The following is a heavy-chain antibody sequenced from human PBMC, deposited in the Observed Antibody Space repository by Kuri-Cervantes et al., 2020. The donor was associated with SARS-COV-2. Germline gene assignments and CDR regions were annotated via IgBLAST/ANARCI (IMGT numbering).Heavy chain of an antibody. Sequence: GGSLRLSCAASGFTFSSYSMNWVRQAPGKGLEWVSSISSSSSYIYYADSVKGRFTISRDNAKNSLYLQMNSLRAEDTAVYYCARATTLKVGVAFDIWGKGTTVTVSS. CDR1: GFTFSSYS. D-gene: IGHD4-11*01. J-gene: IGHJ6*04. CDR2: ISSSSSYI. V-gene: IGHV3-21*01. CDR3: ARATTLKVGVAFDI.